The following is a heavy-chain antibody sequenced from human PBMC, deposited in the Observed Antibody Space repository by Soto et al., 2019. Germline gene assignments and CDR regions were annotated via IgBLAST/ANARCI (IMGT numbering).Heavy chain of an antibody. CDR1: GGSFSGYY. CDR2: INHSGST. J-gene: IGHJ4*02. D-gene: IGHD3-3*01. V-gene: IGHV4-34*01. Sequence: SETLSLTCAVYGGSFSGYYWSWIRQPPGKGLEWIGEINHSGSTNYNPSLKSRVTISVDTSKNQFSLKLSSVTAADTAVYYCARGNYDFWSGYYNNFRGDYFAYWGQGTLVTVSS. CDR3: ARGNYDFWSGYYNNFRGDYFAY.